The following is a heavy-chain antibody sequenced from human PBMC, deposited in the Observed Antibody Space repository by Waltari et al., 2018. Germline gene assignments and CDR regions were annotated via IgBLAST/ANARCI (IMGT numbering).Heavy chain of an antibody. V-gene: IGHV4-39*07. CDR2: ISESGST. CDR3: ARRENYNFWRDSFDV. J-gene: IGHJ3*01. Sequence: QQHLQESGPGLVKPSETLSLTCTVSGVSISRSNYYWGWIRQPPGKGLEGIGQISESGSTSYNPSLKSRVTISVDTSRNQISLNLYSVTAADAAVYYCARRENYNFWRDSFDVWGQGTVVTVSS. CDR1: GVSISRSNYY. D-gene: IGHD3-3*01.